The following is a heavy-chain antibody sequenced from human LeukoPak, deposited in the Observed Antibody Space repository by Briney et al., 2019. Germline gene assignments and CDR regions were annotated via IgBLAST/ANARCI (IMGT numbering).Heavy chain of an antibody. Sequence: SETLSLTCTVSGGSISNYYWSWIRQTPGKGLEWIGYLYYSGSTNYNPSLKSQVTISLDASKKQFSLKLRSVTAADTAVYYCARHGSGTYYNSYGAFDIWGQGTMVTVSS. J-gene: IGHJ3*02. CDR3: ARHGSGTYYNSYGAFDI. D-gene: IGHD3-10*01. CDR1: GGSISNYY. V-gene: IGHV4-59*08. CDR2: LYYSGST.